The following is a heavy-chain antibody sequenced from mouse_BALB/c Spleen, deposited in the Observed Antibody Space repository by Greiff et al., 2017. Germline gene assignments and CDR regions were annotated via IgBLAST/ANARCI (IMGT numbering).Heavy chain of an antibody. CDR3: AREEASYYYGSIYPWYFDV. CDR1: GFSLTSYG. J-gene: IGHJ1*01. Sequence: VQLQQSGPGLVAPSQSLSITCTVSGFSLTSYGVHWVRQPPGKGLEWLGVIWAGGSTNYNSALMSRLSISKDNSKSQVFLKMNSLQTDDTAMYYCAREEASYYYGSIYPWYFDVWGAGTTVTVSS. D-gene: IGHD1-1*01. V-gene: IGHV2-9*02. CDR2: IWAGGST.